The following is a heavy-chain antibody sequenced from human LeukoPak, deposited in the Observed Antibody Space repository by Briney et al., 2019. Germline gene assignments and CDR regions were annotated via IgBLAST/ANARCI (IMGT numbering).Heavy chain of an antibody. CDR3: ARAYYGGNSRVYSYYYYMDV. CDR2: MIPNSGNT. J-gene: IGHJ6*03. Sequence: ASVKVSCKASGYSFTSYDINWVRQATGQGLEWMGWMIPNSGNTGYAQKFQGRVTITRNTSISTAYMELSSLRSEDTAVYYCARAYYGGNSRVYSYYYYMDVWGKGTTVTVSS. D-gene: IGHD4-23*01. V-gene: IGHV1-8*03. CDR1: GYSFTSYD.